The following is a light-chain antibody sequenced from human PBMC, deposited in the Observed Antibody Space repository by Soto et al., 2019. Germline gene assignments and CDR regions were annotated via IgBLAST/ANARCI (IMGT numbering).Light chain of an antibody. V-gene: IGLV2-23*01. CDR1: SSDVGSYNL. J-gene: IGLJ3*02. CDR3: CSYAGSSTLWV. Sequence: QSVLTQPASVSGSPGQLITISCTGTSSDVGSYNLVSWYQQHPGKAPKLMIYEGSKRPSGVSNRFSGSKSGNTASLTISGLQAEDEADYYCCSYAGSSTLWVFGGGTKLTVL. CDR2: EGS.